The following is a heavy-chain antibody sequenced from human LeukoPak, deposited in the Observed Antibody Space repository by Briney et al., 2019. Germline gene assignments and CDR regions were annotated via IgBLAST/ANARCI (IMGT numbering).Heavy chain of an antibody. V-gene: IGHV4-59*01. J-gene: IGHJ5*02. D-gene: IGHD3-10*01. Sequence: PSETLSLTCTVSGGSISSYYWSWIRQPPGKGLEWIGYIYYSGSTNYNPSLKSRVTISVDTSKNQFSLKLSSVTAADTAVYYCARDGSGSFKYNWFDPWGQGTLVTVSS. CDR3: ARDGSGSFKYNWFDP. CDR2: IYYSGST. CDR1: GGSISSYY.